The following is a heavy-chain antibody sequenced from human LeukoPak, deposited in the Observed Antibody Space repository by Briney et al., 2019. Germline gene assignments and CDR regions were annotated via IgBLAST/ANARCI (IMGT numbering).Heavy chain of an antibody. J-gene: IGHJ4*02. V-gene: IGHV4-30-4*01. CDR1: GGSISSGDYY. D-gene: IGHD2-15*01. CDR2: IYYSGST. Sequence: PSETLSLTCTVSGGSISSGDYYWSWSRKPPGKGLEWIGYIYYSGSTYYNPSLTSRVTISVDTSKNQFSLKMSSVTAADTAVYYCARYIVVVVAAYFDYWGQGTLVIVSS. CDR3: ARYIVVVVAAYFDY.